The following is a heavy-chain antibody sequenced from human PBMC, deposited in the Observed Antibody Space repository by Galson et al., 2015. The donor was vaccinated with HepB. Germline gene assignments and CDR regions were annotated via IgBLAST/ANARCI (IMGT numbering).Heavy chain of an antibody. Sequence: SLRLSCAASGFTFSSYAMSWVRQAPGKGLEWVSGFSVSDSTTYYADSVKGRFTISRDISKNTLFLQMNSLRAEDTAVYYCAKDQVYCSGGSCYGGGPRPREYFQHWGQGTLVTVSS. V-gene: IGHV3-23*01. CDR2: FSVSDSTT. CDR3: AKDQVYCSGGSCYGGGPRPREYFQH. J-gene: IGHJ1*01. CDR1: GFTFSSYA. D-gene: IGHD2-15*01.